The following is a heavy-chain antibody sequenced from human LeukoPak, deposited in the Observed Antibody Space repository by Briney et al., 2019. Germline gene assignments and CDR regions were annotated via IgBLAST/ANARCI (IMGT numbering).Heavy chain of an antibody. Sequence: SETLSLTCTVSGGSINNYYWSWIRQPPGKGLEWIGYIYYSGTTNYNPSLKSRVSISVDTSKNQFSLKVSSVTAADTAVYYCAADPQYDPPLGYYYYGMDVWGQGTTVTVSS. CDR3: AADPQYDPPLGYYYYGMDV. CDR1: GGSINNYY. V-gene: IGHV4-59*01. J-gene: IGHJ6*02. CDR2: IYYSGTT. D-gene: IGHD2/OR15-2a*01.